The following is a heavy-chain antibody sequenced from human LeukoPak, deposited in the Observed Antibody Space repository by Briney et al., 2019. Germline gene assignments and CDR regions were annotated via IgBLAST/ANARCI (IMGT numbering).Heavy chain of an antibody. D-gene: IGHD3-16*01. V-gene: IGHV4-34*01. J-gene: IGHJ4*02. CDR2: INHSGST. CDR1: GGSFSGYY. CDR3: ARGPLRGGSFDY. Sequence: SETLSLTCAVYGGSFSGYYWSWIRQPPGRGLEWIGEINHSGSTNYNPSLKSRVTISVDTSKNQFSLKLSSVTAADTAVYYCARGPLRGGSFDYWGQGALVTVSS.